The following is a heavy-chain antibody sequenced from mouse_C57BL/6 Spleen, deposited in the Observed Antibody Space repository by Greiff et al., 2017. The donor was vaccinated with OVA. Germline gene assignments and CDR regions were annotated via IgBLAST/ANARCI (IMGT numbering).Heavy chain of an antibody. CDR3: ARKLTGTYYYAMDY. V-gene: IGHV7-3*01. Sequence: EVQLQESGGGLVQPGGSLSLSCAASGFTFTDYYMSWVRQPPGKALEWLGFIRNKANGYTTEYSASVKGRFTISRDNSQSILYLQMNALRAEDSATYYCARKLTGTYYYAMDYWGQGTSVTVSS. CDR1: GFTFTDYY. CDR2: IRNKANGYTT. D-gene: IGHD4-1*01. J-gene: IGHJ4*01.